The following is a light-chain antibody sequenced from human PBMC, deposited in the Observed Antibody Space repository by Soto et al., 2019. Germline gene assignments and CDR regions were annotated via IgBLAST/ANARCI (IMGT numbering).Light chain of an antibody. V-gene: IGLV1-44*01. Sequence: QSVLTQTPSASGTPGQRVTISCSGSSSTVGGNPVNWYQHVPTTAPKLLIYTNTQRPSGVPDRFSGSKSGTSASLAISGLQSEDEADYYCASWDDSLNGPVFGTGTKVTVL. J-gene: IGLJ1*01. CDR1: SSTVGGNP. CDR2: TNT. CDR3: ASWDDSLNGPV.